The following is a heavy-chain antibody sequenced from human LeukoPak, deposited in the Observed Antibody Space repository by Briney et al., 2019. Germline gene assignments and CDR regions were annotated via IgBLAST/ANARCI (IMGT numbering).Heavy chain of an antibody. Sequence: GGSLRLSCAASGFTLRTYVVSSVRQAPGKGLEWVSGISGSGGGTYYADSVKGRFTISRDDSKNTLYFQMNSLRAEDTALYYCAKMGGSIRWYGYFHYCVQGTLVTVSS. J-gene: IGHJ4*02. CDR3: AKMGGSIRWYGYFHY. CDR2: ISGSGGGT. CDR1: GFTLRTYV. D-gene: IGHD6-19*01. V-gene: IGHV3-23*01.